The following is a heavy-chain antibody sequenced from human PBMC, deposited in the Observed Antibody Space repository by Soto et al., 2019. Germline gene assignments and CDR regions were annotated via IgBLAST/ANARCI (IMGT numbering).Heavy chain of an antibody. CDR2: FDPEDGET. Sequence: ASVKVSCKVSGYTLTELSMHWVQQAPGKGLEWMGGFDPEDGETIYAQKFQGRVTLTTDTSTSTAYMELRSLRSGDTAVYYCARDYSYGYFDYWGQGTLVTVSS. V-gene: IGHV1-24*01. CDR3: ARDYSYGYFDY. CDR1: GYTLTELS. J-gene: IGHJ4*02. D-gene: IGHD5-18*01.